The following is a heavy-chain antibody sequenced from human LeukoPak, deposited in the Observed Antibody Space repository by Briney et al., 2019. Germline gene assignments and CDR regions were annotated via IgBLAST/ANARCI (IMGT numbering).Heavy chain of an antibody. Sequence: PGGSLRLSCAASGFTFSSYEMNWVRQAPGKGLEWVSYISSSGSTIYYADSVKGRFTISRDNAKNSLYLQMNSLRAEDTAVYCCARRTGTNPFDYWGQGTLVTVSS. CDR3: ARRTGTNPFDY. J-gene: IGHJ4*02. V-gene: IGHV3-48*03. D-gene: IGHD7-27*01. CDR1: GFTFSSYE. CDR2: ISSSGSTI.